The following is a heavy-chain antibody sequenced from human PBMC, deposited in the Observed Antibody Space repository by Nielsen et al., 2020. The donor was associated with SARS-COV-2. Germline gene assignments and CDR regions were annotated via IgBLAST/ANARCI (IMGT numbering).Heavy chain of an antibody. J-gene: IGHJ3*02. CDR3: ARASDYSNYDDFDI. CDR1: GFTFSSYG. Sequence: GGSLRLSCAASGFTFSSYGMHWVRQAPGKGLEWVAVIWYDGSNKYYADSVKGRFTISRDNSKNTLYLQMNSLRAEDTAVYYCARASDYSNYDDFDIWGQGTMVTVSS. CDR2: IWYDGSNK. V-gene: IGHV3-33*01. D-gene: IGHD4-11*01.